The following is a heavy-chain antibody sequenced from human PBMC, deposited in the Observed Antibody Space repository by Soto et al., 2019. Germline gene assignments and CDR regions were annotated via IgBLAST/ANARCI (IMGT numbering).Heavy chain of an antibody. CDR2: ISSSSSYI. D-gene: IGHD3-22*01. V-gene: IGHV3-21*01. CDR1: GFTFSSYS. Sequence: EVQLVESGGGLVKPGGSLRLSCAASGFTFSSYSMNWVRQAPGKGLEWVSSISSSSSYIYYADSVKGRFTISRDNAKNSLYLQMTSLGAEDTAVYYCARDGSDYYDIYYYYGMDVWGQGTTVTVSS. J-gene: IGHJ6*02. CDR3: ARDGSDYYDIYYYYGMDV.